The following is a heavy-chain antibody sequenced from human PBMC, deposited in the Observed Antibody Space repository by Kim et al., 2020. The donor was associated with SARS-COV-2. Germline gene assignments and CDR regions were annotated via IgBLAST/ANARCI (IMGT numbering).Heavy chain of an antibody. Sequence: GSTNNADSGKGRFTISRENSKNTLYLQMNSLRAEDTAVYYCARGAVGYNYWGQGTLVTVSS. CDR2: GST. D-gene: IGHD6-19*01. CDR3: ARGAVGYNY. J-gene: IGHJ4*02. V-gene: IGHV3-53*01.